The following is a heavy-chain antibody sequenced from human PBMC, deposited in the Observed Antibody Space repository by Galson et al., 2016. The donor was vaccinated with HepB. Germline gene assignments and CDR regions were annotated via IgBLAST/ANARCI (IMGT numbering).Heavy chain of an antibody. V-gene: IGHV5-51*01. CDR1: GYRFTDYW. Sequence: QSGAEVKQPGESLKISCQGSGYRFTDYWITWVRQMPGKGLEWMGIIFPHDSETTYSPSFQGQVTISVDDSLNTAYLQWSSLKASDTAMYYCARRNYFGSSGDLDAFDIWGQGTMVIVSS. CDR2: IFPHDSET. J-gene: IGHJ3*02. D-gene: IGHD3-22*01. CDR3: ARRNYFGSSGDLDAFDI.